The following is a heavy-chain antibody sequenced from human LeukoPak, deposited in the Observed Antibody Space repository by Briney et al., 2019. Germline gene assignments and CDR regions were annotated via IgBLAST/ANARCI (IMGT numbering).Heavy chain of an antibody. V-gene: IGHV4-39*01. CDR2: GYYSGST. CDR1: GGSISSSSYY. J-gene: IGHJ6*03. Sequence: SETLSLTCTVSGGSISSSSYYWGWIRQPPGKGLEWIGSGYYSGSTYYNPSLKSRVTISVDTSKNQFSLKLSSVTAADTAVYYCARGRKSSSWYGGYYYYMDVWGKGTTVTISS. CDR3: ARGRKSSSWYGGYYYYMDV. D-gene: IGHD6-13*01.